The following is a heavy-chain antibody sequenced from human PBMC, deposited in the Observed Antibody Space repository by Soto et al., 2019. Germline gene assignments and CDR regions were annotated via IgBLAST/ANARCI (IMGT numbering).Heavy chain of an antibody. D-gene: IGHD2-8*01. Sequence: LSLTCAVSGVSISSGNWWTWVRQTPQRGLEYIGEIFHDGTANYYPSFERRVAISVDTSKNQFSLKLTSVTAADTAIYFCARLVYDTRLNYMYFDFWGQGALVTVPS. V-gene: IGHV4-4*01. CDR1: GVSISSGNW. CDR2: IFHDGTA. CDR3: ARLVYDTRLNYMYFDF. J-gene: IGHJ4*02.